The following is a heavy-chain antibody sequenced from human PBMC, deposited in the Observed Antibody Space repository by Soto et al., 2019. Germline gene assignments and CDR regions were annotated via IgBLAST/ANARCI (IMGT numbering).Heavy chain of an antibody. CDR1: GFTFSSYE. CDR2: ISSSGSTI. J-gene: IGHJ4*02. V-gene: IGHV3-48*03. CDR3: ARDVVRGLIDY. Sequence: GSLRLSCAASGFTFSSYEMNWVRQAPGKGLEWVSYISSSGSTIYYADSVKGRFTISRDNAKNSLYLQMNSLRAEGTAVYYCARDVVRGLIDYWGQGTLVTVSS. D-gene: IGHD3-10*01.